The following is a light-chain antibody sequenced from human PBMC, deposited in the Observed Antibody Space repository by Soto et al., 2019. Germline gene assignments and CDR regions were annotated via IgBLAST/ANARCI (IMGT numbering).Light chain of an antibody. V-gene: IGKV1-27*01. J-gene: IGKJ5*01. CDR3: KKYNSAHIN. Sequence: DSQMPPSQSSLSSPVGYIVPITFRASQGISNYLAWYQQKPGKVPKILIYAASTLQSGVPSRFSGSGSGTDFTITIRSMQTEDVATYYCKKYNSAHINCGQGKRRALK. CDR2: AAS. CDR1: QGISNY.